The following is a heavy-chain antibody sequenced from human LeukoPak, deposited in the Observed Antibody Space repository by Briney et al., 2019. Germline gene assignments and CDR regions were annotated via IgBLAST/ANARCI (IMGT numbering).Heavy chain of an antibody. D-gene: IGHD2-8*02. CDR2: IKQDGTEK. Sequence: GGSLRLSCAASGFTFSSYWVTWVRQAPRKGLEWVANIKQDGTEKYYVDSVRGRFTISRDNAKNSLYLQMNSLRAEDTAVYYCARVNTGAFDIWGQGTMVTVSS. J-gene: IGHJ3*02. V-gene: IGHV3-7*01. CDR3: ARVNTGAFDI. CDR1: GFTFSSYW.